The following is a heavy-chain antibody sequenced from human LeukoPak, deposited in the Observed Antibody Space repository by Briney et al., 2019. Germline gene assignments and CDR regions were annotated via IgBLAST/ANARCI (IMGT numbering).Heavy chain of an antibody. J-gene: IGHJ6*02. CDR3: AKVLTAADYYYYGMDV. D-gene: IGHD6-13*01. CDR1: GFTFDDCA. V-gene: IGHV3-9*01. Sequence: GRSLRLSCAASGFTFDDCAMHWVRQAPGKGLEWVSGITWNGGTLGYADSVKGRFTISRDNAKNSLYLQMNSLRGEDTALYYCAKVLTAADYYYYGMDVWGQGTTVTVSS. CDR2: ITWNGGTL.